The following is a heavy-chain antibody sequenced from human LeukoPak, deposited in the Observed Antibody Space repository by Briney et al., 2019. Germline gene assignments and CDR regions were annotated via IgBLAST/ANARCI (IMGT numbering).Heavy chain of an antibody. CDR1: GFTFSNYA. Sequence: GGSLRLSCAASGFTFSNYAMNWVRQAPGKGLEWVANIKKDGSEKYYVDSVKGRFTISRDNAKSSLYLQMNSLRVEDTAVYYCARVVQLLSEYYFDYWGQGTLVTVSS. V-gene: IGHV3-7*01. D-gene: IGHD1-7*01. CDR3: ARVVQLLSEYYFDY. J-gene: IGHJ4*02. CDR2: IKKDGSEK.